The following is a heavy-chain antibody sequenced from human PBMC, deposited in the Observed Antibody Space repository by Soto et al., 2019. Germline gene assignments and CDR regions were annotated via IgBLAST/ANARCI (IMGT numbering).Heavy chain of an antibody. CDR2: IYYSGST. CDR3: ARPVLLWFGELLPPERVDV. D-gene: IGHD3-10*01. J-gene: IGHJ6*02. CDR1: GGSISSSSYY. Sequence: SETLSFTCTVSGGSISSSSYYWGWIRQPPGKGLEWIGSIYYSGSTYYNPSLKSRVTISVDTSKNQFSLKLSSVTAADPAVYYGARPVLLWFGELLPPERVDVWGQGTTVTVSS. V-gene: IGHV4-39*01.